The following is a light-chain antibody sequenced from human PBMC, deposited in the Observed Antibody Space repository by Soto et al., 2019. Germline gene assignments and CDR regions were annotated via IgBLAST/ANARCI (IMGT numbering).Light chain of an antibody. CDR1: QSISSW. V-gene: IGKV1-5*01. Sequence: DIEMTQSPSTLSASVGDRVTITCRASQSISSWLAWYQQKPGKAPKPLIYDASSLESGVPSRLSGSGSGTEFTLTISSMQPDDFATYYCQQYNSYWTFGQGTKVDIK. J-gene: IGKJ1*01. CDR2: DAS. CDR3: QQYNSYWT.